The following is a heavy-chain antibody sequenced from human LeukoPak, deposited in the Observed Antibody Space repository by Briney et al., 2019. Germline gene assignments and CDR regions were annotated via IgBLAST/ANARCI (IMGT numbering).Heavy chain of an antibody. CDR1: GFTFSSDA. CDR3: AKFRPDDITVAATGYFDS. D-gene: IGHD6-19*01. J-gene: IGHJ4*02. CDR2: ISGSGSAT. V-gene: IGHV3-23*01. Sequence: PGGSLRLSCAASGFTFSSDAMSWVRPAPGKGLNWVSTISGSGSATYYADSAKGRFTISRDNSKNTLYLQMNSLRAEDTAVYYCAKFRPDDITVAATGYFDSRGQGTLVTVSS.